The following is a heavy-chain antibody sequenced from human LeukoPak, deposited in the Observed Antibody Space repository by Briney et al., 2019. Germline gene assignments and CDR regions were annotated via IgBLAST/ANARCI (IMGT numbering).Heavy chain of an antibody. D-gene: IGHD4-17*01. Sequence: PGGSLRLSCAASGFTFSSYAMSWVRQAPGKGLEWVSGISGSGDSTYYADSVKGRFTISRDNSKNTLYLQMNSLRAEDTAIYYCAKFHPYGAYQFEDYYLDYWGQGTLVTVSS. CDR3: AKFHPYGAYQFEDYYLDY. CDR1: GFTFSSYA. V-gene: IGHV3-23*01. J-gene: IGHJ4*02. CDR2: ISGSGDST.